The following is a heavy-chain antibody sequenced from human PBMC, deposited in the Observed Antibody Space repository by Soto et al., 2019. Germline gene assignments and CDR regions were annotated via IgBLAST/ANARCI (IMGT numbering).Heavy chain of an antibody. V-gene: IGHV3-23*01. CDR3: AKSPQYYDFWSGYSYYYMDV. J-gene: IGHJ6*03. Sequence: SLRLSCAASGFTFSSYAMSWVRQAPGKGLEWVSAISGSGGSTYYADSVKGRFTISRDNSKNTLYLQMNSLRAEDTAVYYCAKSPQYYDFWSGYSYYYMDVWGKGTTVTVSS. CDR2: ISGSGGST. D-gene: IGHD3-3*01. CDR1: GFTFSSYA.